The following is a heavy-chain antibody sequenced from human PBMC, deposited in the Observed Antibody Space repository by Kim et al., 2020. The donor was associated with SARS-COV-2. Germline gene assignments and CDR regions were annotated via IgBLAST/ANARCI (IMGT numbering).Heavy chain of an antibody. CDR1: GFTFSNFH. CDR3: AKEWDSSVLGAYLDD. D-gene: IGHD1-26*01. J-gene: IGHJ4*01. CDR2: ISGSGTDT. Sequence: GGSLRLSCAVSGFTFSNFHMSWFRQAPRKGLEWVSAISGSGTDTHYADSVKGRFTVSRDNSQNTLYLQMSDLRVGDTAIYYCAKEWDSSVLGAYLDDWG. V-gene: IGHV3-23*01.